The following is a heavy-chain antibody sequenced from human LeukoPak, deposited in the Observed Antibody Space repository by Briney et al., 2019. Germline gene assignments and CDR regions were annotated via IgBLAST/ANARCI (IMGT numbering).Heavy chain of an antibody. CDR2: ISYDGSNK. Sequence: PGGSLRLSCAASGFTFSSYAMHWVRQAPGKGLEWVAVISYDGSNKYYADSVKGRFTISRDNSKNTLYLQMNSLRAEDTAVYYCARDTATGFKSAYYFDYWGQGTLVTVSS. D-gene: IGHD5-12*01. V-gene: IGHV3-30-3*01. CDR3: ARDTATGFKSAYYFDY. CDR1: GFTFSSYA. J-gene: IGHJ4*02.